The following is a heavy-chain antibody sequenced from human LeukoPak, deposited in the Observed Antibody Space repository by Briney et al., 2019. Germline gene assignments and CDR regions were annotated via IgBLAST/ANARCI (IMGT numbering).Heavy chain of an antibody. Sequence: GSLRLSCAASGFTFSSYSMNWVRQAPGKGLEWVSSISSSSSYIYYADSVKGRFTISRDNAKNSLYLQMNSLRAEDTAVYYCARGGGYNYFPLDYWGQGTLVTVSS. J-gene: IGHJ4*02. CDR2: ISSSSSYI. V-gene: IGHV3-21*01. CDR3: ARGGGYNYFPLDY. CDR1: GFTFSSYS. D-gene: IGHD5-24*01.